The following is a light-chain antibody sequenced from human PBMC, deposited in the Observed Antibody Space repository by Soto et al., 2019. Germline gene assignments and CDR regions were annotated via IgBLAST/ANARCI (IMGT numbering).Light chain of an antibody. V-gene: IGKV3-15*01. CDR1: QSVSSN. J-gene: IGKJ4*01. CDR3: QQYNDWPPELT. CDR2: GAS. Sequence: EIMMTQSPATLSVSPGERAILSCWASQSVSSNLAWYQQRPGQAPRLLIYGASTRAAGIPARFSGSGSGTDFTLTISGLQSEDSAVYYCQQYNDWPPELTFGGGTEVEIK.